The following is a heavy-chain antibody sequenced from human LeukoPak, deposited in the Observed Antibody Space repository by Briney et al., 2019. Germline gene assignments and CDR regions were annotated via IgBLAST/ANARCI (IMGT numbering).Heavy chain of an antibody. CDR2: ISSSSSYI. CDR1: GFTFSSYE. Sequence: GGSLRLSCAASGFTFSSYEMNWVRQAPGKGLEWVSYISSSSSYIYYADSVKGRFTISRDNAKNSLYLQMNSLRAEDTAVYYCARESQRGYSGYDRKLPDYWGQGTLVTVSS. D-gene: IGHD5-12*01. J-gene: IGHJ4*02. V-gene: IGHV3-21*05. CDR3: ARESQRGYSGYDRKLPDY.